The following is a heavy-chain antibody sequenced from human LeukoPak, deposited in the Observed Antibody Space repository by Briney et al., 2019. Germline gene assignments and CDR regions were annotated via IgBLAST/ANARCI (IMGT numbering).Heavy chain of an antibody. CDR2: IYYSGST. CDR3: ARRRGGGYWTAQPIDY. V-gene: IGHV4-31*03. CDR1: GGSISSGGYY. Sequence: SETLSLTCTVSGGSISSGGYYWSWIRQHPGKGLEWIGYIYYSGSTYYNPSLKSRVTISVDTSKNQFSLKLSSVTAADTAVYYCARRRGGGYWTAQPIDYWGQGTLVTVSS. D-gene: IGHD1-1*01. J-gene: IGHJ4*02.